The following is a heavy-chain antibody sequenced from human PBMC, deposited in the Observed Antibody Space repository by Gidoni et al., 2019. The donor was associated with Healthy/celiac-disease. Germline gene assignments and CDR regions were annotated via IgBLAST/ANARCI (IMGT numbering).Heavy chain of an antibody. CDR1: RFTCRSYV. CDR2: ISGSGVST. J-gene: IGHJ6*02. V-gene: IGHV3-23*01. CDR3: AKWKRKVVATYAQFYYYGMDV. Sequence: EVQPFESGGGVVQPGGSLWLSCAASRFTCRSYVMSLVRQAPGKGLEWVSAISGSGVSTYYADSVKGRFTISRDNSKNTLYLQMNSLRAEDTAVYYCAKWKRKVVATYAQFYYYGMDVWGQGTTVTVSS. D-gene: IGHD5-12*01.